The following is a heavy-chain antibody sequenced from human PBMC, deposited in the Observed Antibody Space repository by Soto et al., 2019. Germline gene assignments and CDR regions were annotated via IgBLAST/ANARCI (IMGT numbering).Heavy chain of an antibody. D-gene: IGHD4-4*01. CDR3: ARYKFVNYSRASYYYGMDV. Sequence: ASVKVSCKASGYTFTSYGISWVRQAPGQGLEWMGWISAYNGNTNYAQKLQGRVTMTTDTSTSTAYMELRSLRSDDTAVYYCARYKFVNYSRASYYYGMDVWGQGTTVTVSS. J-gene: IGHJ6*02. CDR2: ISAYNGNT. V-gene: IGHV1-18*04. CDR1: GYTFTSYG.